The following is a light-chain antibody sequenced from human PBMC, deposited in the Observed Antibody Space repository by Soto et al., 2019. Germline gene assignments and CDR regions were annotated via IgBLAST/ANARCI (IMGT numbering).Light chain of an antibody. CDR2: GAC. J-gene: IGKJ5*01. V-gene: IGKV3D-15*01. Sequence: EIVLTQSPATLSLSPGEGATLSCRASQSVSSYLAWYQQKPGQSPRLLIYGACTRATGIPERFSGTGSGTEFTLTISSLKSEDYAVYYCQQYKSWPPITFGKGTRLEIK. CDR3: QQYKSWPPIT. CDR1: QSVSSY.